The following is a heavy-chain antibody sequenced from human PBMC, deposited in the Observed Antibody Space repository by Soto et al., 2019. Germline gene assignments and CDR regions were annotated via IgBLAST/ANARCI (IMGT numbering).Heavy chain of an antibody. V-gene: IGHV2-5*01. D-gene: IGHD3-16*01. Sequence: QITLKESGPTLVEPTQTLTLTCTYSGFSLWTTGVGVGWIRQPPGKALEWLGIIYWNDDKRYSPSLKNRFTLTSDISKSQVVLTMTNMDPVDTATYYCAHTWGLPFDYWGQGTLVIVSS. CDR2: IYWNDDK. J-gene: IGHJ4*02. CDR1: GFSLWTTGVG. CDR3: AHTWGLPFDY.